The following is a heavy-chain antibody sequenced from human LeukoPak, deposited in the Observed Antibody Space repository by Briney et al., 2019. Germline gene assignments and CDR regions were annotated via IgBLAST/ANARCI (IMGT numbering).Heavy chain of an antibody. Sequence: SQTLSLTCTVSGGSISSGGYYWSWIRQHPGTGLEWIGYIYYSGSTYYNPSLKSRVTVSVDTSKNQFSLKLSSVTAADTAVYYCARVVDCSSTSCYGLRFLEWLFDYWGQGTLVTVSS. CDR2: IYYSGST. D-gene: IGHD2-2*01. J-gene: IGHJ4*02. CDR3: ARVVDCSSTSCYGLRFLEWLFDY. V-gene: IGHV4-31*03. CDR1: GGSISSGGYY.